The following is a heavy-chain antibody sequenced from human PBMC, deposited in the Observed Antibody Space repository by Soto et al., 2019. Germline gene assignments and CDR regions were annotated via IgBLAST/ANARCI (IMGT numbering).Heavy chain of an antibody. D-gene: IGHD1-26*01. V-gene: IGHV4-39*01. CDR1: GASISSSSYY. J-gene: IGHJ4*02. CDR3: ARYFVGATDY. Sequence: QLQLQESGPGLVKPSETLSLTCTVSGASISSSSYYWGWIRQPPGKGLEWIGTIYYTGSTYCNPSLKSRVTISVDTSKNQFSLKLSSVTASDTAVYYCARYFVGATDYWGQGTLVTVSS. CDR2: IYYTGST.